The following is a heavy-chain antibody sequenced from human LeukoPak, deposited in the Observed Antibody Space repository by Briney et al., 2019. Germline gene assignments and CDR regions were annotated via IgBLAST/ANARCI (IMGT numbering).Heavy chain of an antibody. D-gene: IGHD5-24*01. J-gene: IGHJ4*02. CDR3: ARGSVKDGYPKPFDY. Sequence: GASVKVSCKASGGTFSSYAISWVRQAPGQGLEWMGGIIPIFGTANYAQKFQGRVTITADKSTSTAYMELSSLRSEDTAVYYCARGSVKDGYPKPFDYWGQGTLVTVSS. V-gene: IGHV1-69*06. CDR1: GGTFSSYA. CDR2: IIPIFGTA.